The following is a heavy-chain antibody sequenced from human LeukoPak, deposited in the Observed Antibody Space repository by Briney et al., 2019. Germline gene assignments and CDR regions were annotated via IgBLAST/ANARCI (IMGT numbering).Heavy chain of an antibody. CDR1: GFTFSGYW. D-gene: IGHD1-26*01. Sequence: GXXLRLSCAASGFTFSGYWMHWVRHAPGKGLVWVSRISSDGRNTDYADSVRGRFNISRDEAKNNLFLQMNSLRAEDTAVYYCARDGPGATQDYWGQGTLVTVSS. CDR3: ARDGPGATQDY. CDR2: ISSDGRNT. J-gene: IGHJ4*02. V-gene: IGHV3-74*01.